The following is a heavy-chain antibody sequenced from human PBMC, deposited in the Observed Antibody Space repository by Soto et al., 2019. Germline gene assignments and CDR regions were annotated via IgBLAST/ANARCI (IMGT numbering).Heavy chain of an antibody. J-gene: IGHJ4*02. CDR2: IYYSGST. CDR1: GGSISSYY. D-gene: IGHD6-19*01. Sequence: SETXSLTCTVSGGSISSYYWSWIRQPPGKGLEWIGYIYYSGSTNYNPSLKSRVTISVDTSKNQFSLKLSSVTAADTAVYYCARLKRQWLTFDYWGQGTLVTVSS. CDR3: ARLKRQWLTFDY. V-gene: IGHV4-59*01.